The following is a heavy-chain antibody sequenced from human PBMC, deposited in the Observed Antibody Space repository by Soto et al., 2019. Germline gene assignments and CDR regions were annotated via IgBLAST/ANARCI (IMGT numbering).Heavy chain of an antibody. J-gene: IGHJ5*02. CDR1: GGTFSSYA. D-gene: IGHD2-21*02. CDR3: SRGPHVVVTAHNWFAP. Sequence: SVKVSCKAAGGTFSSYAISWVRQAPGQGLEWMGGIIPIFGTANYAQKFQGRVTSTADESTSTAYMELSSLRSEDTAVYYCSRGPHVVVTAHNWFAPWGQGTLVTVSS. CDR2: IIPIFGTA. V-gene: IGHV1-69*13.